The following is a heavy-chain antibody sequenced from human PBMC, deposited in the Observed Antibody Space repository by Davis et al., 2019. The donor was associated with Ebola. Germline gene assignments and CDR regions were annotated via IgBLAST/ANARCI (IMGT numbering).Heavy chain of an antibody. CDR1: GFTFSSYG. Sequence: GESLKISCAASGFTFSSYGMHWVRQAPGKGLEWVAVIWYDGSNKYYADSVKGRFTISRDNSKNTLFLQMNSLTAEDTAIYYCAKDTSNIWFDIWGQGTMVTVSS. CDR3: AKDTSNIWFDI. J-gene: IGHJ3*02. V-gene: IGHV3-33*06. D-gene: IGHD1-26*01. CDR2: IWYDGSNK.